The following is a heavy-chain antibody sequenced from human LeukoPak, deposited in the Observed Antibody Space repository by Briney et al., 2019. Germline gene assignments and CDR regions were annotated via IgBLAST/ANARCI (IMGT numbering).Heavy chain of an antibody. V-gene: IGHV1-2*02. J-gene: IGHJ6*03. Sequence: GASVKVSCKASGYTFTGYYMHWVRQAPGQGLEWMGWINPNSGGTNYAQKFQGRVTMTRDTSISTVYMELSSLRSEDTAVYYCARDSSGKYYYYYMDAWGKGTTVTVSS. CDR3: ARDSSGKYYYYYMDA. CDR2: INPNSGGT. D-gene: IGHD3-22*01. CDR1: GYTFTGYY.